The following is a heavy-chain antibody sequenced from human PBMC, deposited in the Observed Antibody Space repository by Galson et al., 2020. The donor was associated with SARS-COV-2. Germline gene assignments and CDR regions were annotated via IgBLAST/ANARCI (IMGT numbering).Heavy chain of an antibody. CDR2: INPNSGGT. Sequence: ASVKVSCKASGYTFTGYYMHWVRQAPGQGLEWMGWINPNSGGTNYAQKFQGRVTMTRDTSISIAYMELSRLRSDDTAVYYCARDGTAMVTNGFESWGQGTMVTVSS. J-gene: IGHJ3*02. V-gene: IGHV1-2*02. CDR1: GYTFTGYY. CDR3: ARDGTAMVTNGFES. D-gene: IGHD5-18*01.